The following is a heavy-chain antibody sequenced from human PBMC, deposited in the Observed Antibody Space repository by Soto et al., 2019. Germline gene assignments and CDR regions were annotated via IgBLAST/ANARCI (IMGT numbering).Heavy chain of an antibody. D-gene: IGHD3-22*01. J-gene: IGHJ4*02. Sequence: PGGSLRLSCAASGFTFSSYAMSWARQAPGKGLEWVSAISGSGGSTYYADSVKGRFTISRDNSKNTLYLQMNSLRAEDTAVYYCAKDSYYDSSGYYYVDYFDYWGQGTLVTVSS. CDR1: GFTFSSYA. CDR2: ISGSGGST. V-gene: IGHV3-23*01. CDR3: AKDSYYDSSGYYYVDYFDY.